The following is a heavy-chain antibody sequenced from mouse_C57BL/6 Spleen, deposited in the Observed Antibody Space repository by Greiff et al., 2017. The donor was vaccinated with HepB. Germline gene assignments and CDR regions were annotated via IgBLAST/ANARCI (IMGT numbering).Heavy chain of an antibody. D-gene: IGHD2-2*01. CDR3: ARDGYDVPCWYFDV. J-gene: IGHJ1*03. Sequence: ESGPGLVKPSQSLSLTCSVTGYSITSGYYWNWIRQFPGNKLEWMGYISYDGSNNYNPSLKNRITITRDTSKNQFFLKLNSVTTEDTATYYCARDGYDVPCWYFDVWGTGTTVTVSS. CDR2: ISYDGSN. V-gene: IGHV3-6*01. CDR1: GYSITSGYY.